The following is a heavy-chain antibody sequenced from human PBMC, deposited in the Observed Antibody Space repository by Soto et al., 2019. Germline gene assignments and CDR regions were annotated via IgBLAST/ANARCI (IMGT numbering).Heavy chain of an antibody. V-gene: IGHV4-31*03. CDR2: IYYSGST. Sequence: QVQLQESGPGLVKPSQTLSLTCTVSGGSISSGGYYWSWIRQHPGKGLEWIGYIYYSGSTYYNPSLKSRVTISVDTSKNQFSRKLSSVTAADTAVYYCAREGRNWKGWGMDVWGQGTTVTVSS. J-gene: IGHJ6*02. CDR1: GGSISSGGYY. CDR3: AREGRNWKGWGMDV. D-gene: IGHD1-1*01.